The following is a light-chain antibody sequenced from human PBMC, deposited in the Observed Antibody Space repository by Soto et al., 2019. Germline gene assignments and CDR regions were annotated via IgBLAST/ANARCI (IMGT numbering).Light chain of an antibody. J-gene: IGKJ4*01. CDR1: QSVSSY. Sequence: EIVLTQSPATLSLSPGERATLSCRASQSVSSYLAWYQQKPGQAPRLLIYDASNRATGIPARFSGSGSGTDSTLTISSLEPEDFAIYYCQQRSNWPPVTFAGGTKVEIK. CDR3: QQRSNWPPVT. V-gene: IGKV3-11*01. CDR2: DAS.